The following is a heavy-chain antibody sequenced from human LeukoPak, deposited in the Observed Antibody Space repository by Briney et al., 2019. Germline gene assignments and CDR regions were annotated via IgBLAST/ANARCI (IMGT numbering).Heavy chain of an antibody. CDR2: MSGSGGST. V-gene: IGHV3-23*01. CDR3: VKRYCSGGSCYSGLDF. Sequence: GGSLRLSCTTSGFTFTSHGMSWVRRAPGKGLEWVSAMSGSGGSTYYADSVKGRFTISRDISKNTLYLQMNSLRAEDTALYYCVKRYCSGGSCYSGLDFWGQGTLVTVSS. CDR1: GFTFTSHG. D-gene: IGHD2-15*01. J-gene: IGHJ4*02.